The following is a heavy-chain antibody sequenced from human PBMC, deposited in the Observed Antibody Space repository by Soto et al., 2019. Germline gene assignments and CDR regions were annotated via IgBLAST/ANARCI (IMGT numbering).Heavy chain of an antibody. CDR1: GASIFSGDFY. CDR2: TDYSGST. Sequence: QVQLQESGPGLVTPSQTLSLTCTVSGASIFSGDFYWTWIRQPPGEGLEWIGYTDYSGSTYYNPSLMNRVTISIDTCKNQSSLKLRSVTAADTAVYYCVRDHQWLLMDVWGQGTTVTVSS. D-gene: IGHD6-19*01. CDR3: VRDHQWLLMDV. V-gene: IGHV4-30-4*01. J-gene: IGHJ6*02.